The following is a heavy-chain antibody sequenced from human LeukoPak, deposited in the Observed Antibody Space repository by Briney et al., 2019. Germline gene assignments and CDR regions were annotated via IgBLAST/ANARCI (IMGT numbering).Heavy chain of an antibody. CDR1: GYSFTSYW. CDR3: ARHGRAARPGFYYYMDV. V-gene: IGHV5-51*01. D-gene: IGHD6-6*01. CDR2: IYPGDSDT. J-gene: IGHJ6*03. Sequence: GESLKISCKGSGYSFTSYWIGWVRQMPGKGLEWMGIIYPGDSDTRYSPSFQGQVTISADKSISTAYLQWSSLKASDTAMYYRARHGRAARPGFYYYMDVWGKGTTVTVSS.